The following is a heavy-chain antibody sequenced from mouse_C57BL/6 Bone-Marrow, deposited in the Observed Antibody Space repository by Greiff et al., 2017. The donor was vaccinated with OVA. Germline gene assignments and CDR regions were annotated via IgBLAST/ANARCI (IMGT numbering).Heavy chain of an antibody. CDR2: IDPETGGT. D-gene: IGHD6-1*01. CDR3: TKQHAMDY. CDR1: GYTFTDYE. J-gene: IGHJ4*01. Sequence: ESGAELVRPGASVTLSCKASGYTFTDYEMHWVKQTPVHGLEWIGAIDPETGGTAYNQKFKGKAILTADKSSSTAYMELRSLTSEDSAVYNCTKQHAMDYWGQGTSVTVSS. V-gene: IGHV1-15*01.